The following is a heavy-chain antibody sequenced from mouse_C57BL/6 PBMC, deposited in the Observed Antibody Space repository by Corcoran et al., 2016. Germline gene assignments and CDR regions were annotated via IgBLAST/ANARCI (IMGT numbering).Heavy chain of an antibody. Sequence: QIQLVQSGPELKKPGETVKISCKASGYTFTTYGMSWVKQAPGTGLKWMGWINTYSGVPTYADDFKGRFAFSLETSASTAYLQINNLKNEDTATYFCARSDGNYVNFDYWGQGTTLTVSS. CDR2: INTYSGVP. CDR3: ARSDGNYVNFDY. CDR1: GYTFTTYG. J-gene: IGHJ2*01. D-gene: IGHD2-1*01. V-gene: IGHV9-3*01.